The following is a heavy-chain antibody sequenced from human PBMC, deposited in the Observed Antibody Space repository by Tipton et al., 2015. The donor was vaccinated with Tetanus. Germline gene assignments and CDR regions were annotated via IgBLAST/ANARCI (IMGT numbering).Heavy chain of an antibody. CDR1: GGSISSYY. D-gene: IGHD1-14*01. CDR2: IDYSGST. Sequence: TLSLTCTVPGGSISSYYWSWIRQPPGKGLEWIGEIDYSGSTNYNPARKSRVTRAVDTSKNQFSLKLSSVTAADTAVYYCARGTGDYWGQGTLVTVSS. CDR3: ARGTGDY. V-gene: IGHV4-59*01. J-gene: IGHJ4*02.